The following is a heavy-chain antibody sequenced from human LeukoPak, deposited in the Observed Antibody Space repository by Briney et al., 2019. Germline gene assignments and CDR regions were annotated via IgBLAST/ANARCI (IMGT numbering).Heavy chain of an antibody. CDR3: ARIGRSGWNFDY. V-gene: IGHV3-11*04. CDR1: GFTFSDYY. D-gene: IGHD6-19*01. J-gene: IGHJ4*02. Sequence: GGSLRLSCAASGFTFSDYYMSWIRQAPGKGLGWVSYISKSGTTMYYADSVEGRFTLSRDNAKNSLYLQMSSLRAEDTAVYYCARIGRSGWNFDYWGQGTLVTVSS. CDR2: ISKSGTTM.